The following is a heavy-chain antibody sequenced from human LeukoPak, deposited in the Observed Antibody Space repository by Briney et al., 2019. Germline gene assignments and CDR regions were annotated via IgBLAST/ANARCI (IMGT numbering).Heavy chain of an antibody. V-gene: IGHV3-21*01. J-gene: IGHJ4*02. CDR3: ARVATGIAAPIDY. Sequence: PGGSLRLSCAASGFTFSTYAMSWVRQAPGKGLEWVSSISSGSSYIYYADSVKGRFTISRDNAKNSLYLQMHSLRAEDTALYYCARVATGIAAPIDYWGQGTLVTVSS. CDR1: GFTFSTYA. D-gene: IGHD6-13*01. CDR2: ISSGSSYI.